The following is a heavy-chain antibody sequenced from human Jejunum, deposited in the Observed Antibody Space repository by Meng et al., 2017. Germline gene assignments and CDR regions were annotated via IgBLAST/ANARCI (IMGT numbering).Heavy chain of an antibody. D-gene: IGHD6-19*01. CDR3: ASRRLYSSGWFPFDS. V-gene: IGHV4-59*01. CDR2: IYYNGDT. CDR1: GGSMSRYH. Sequence: QVQLEQWGAGLWKPSETLSLTCTVSGGSMSRYHWTWIRQPPGKGLEWIGYIYYNGDTKYNPSLKSRVTISVDTSKNQFSLKLTSVTAADTAVYYCASRRLYSSGWFPFDSWGQGTLVTVSS. J-gene: IGHJ4*02.